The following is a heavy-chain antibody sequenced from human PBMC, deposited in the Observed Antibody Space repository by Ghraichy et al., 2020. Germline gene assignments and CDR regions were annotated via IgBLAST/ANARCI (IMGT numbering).Heavy chain of an antibody. CDR2: FDPEDGET. CDR1: GYTLTELS. J-gene: IGHJ1*01. CDR3: IVGYYDSSGYNPRTEYFQH. D-gene: IGHD3-22*01. V-gene: IGHV1-24*01. Sequence: ASVKVSCKVSGYTLTELSVHWVRQAPGKGLEWMGGFDPEDGETIYAQKIQGRVTMTEDTSTDTAYMELSSLRSEDTAVYYCIVGYYDSSGYNPRTEYFQHWGQGTLVTVSS.